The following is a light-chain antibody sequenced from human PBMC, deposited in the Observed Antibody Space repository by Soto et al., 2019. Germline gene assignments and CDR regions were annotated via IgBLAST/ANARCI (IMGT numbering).Light chain of an antibody. Sequence: GDRVTITCRASQGISSYLAWYQKKPGKAPKLLMYAASTLQSGVPSRFSGSGSGTEFTLTISSLQPEDFATYYCQQYNNWPPETFGQGTKVEIK. CDR1: QGISSY. V-gene: IGKV1-9*01. CDR2: AAS. CDR3: QQYNNWPPET. J-gene: IGKJ1*01.